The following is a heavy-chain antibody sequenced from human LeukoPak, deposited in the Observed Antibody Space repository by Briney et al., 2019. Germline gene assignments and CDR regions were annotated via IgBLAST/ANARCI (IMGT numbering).Heavy chain of an antibody. D-gene: IGHD5-12*01. Sequence: GWSLRLSCAASGFTVSSNYMSWVRQAPGKGLEWVSVIYSGGSTYYADSVKGRFTISRDNSKNTLYLQMNSLRAEDTAVYYCASSGYDQEYFDYWGQGTLVTVSS. V-gene: IGHV3-66*01. CDR3: ASSGYDQEYFDY. CDR2: IYSGGST. J-gene: IGHJ4*02. CDR1: GFTVSSNY.